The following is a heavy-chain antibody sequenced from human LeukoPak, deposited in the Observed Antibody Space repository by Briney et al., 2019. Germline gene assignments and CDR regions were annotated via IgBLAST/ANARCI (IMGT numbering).Heavy chain of an antibody. J-gene: IGHJ3*02. D-gene: IGHD1-26*01. CDR2: ISGSGGST. CDR1: GFTFSSYA. Sequence: GGSLRLSCAASGFTFSSYAMSWVRQAPGKGLEWVSGISGSGGSTYYADSVKGRFTISRDNSKNTLYLQMNSLRAEDTAVYYCARDSRGYWDTFDIWGQGTMVTVSS. CDR3: ARDSRGYWDTFDI. V-gene: IGHV3-23*01.